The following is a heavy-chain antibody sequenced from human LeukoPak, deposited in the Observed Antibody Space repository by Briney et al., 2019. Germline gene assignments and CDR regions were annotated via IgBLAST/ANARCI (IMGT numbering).Heavy chain of an antibody. CDR2: INPSGGST. D-gene: IGHD4-17*01. CDR1: GYTFTSYY. Sequence: ASVKVSCKASGYTFTSYYIHWVRQAPGQGLEWMGIINPSGGSTNYAQKFQGRVTMTRDTSISTAYMELSSLRSEDTAVYYCARLSSHYGDYKVDPWGQGTLVTVSS. CDR3: ARLSSHYGDYKVDP. V-gene: IGHV1-46*01. J-gene: IGHJ5*02.